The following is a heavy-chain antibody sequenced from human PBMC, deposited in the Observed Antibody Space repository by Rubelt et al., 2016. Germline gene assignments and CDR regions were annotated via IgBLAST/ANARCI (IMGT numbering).Heavy chain of an antibody. V-gene: IGHV3-21*01. Sequence: EVQLVESGGGLVKPGGSLRLSCAASGFTFSSYSMNWVRQAPGKGLEWVSSISSSSSYIYYADSVKGRFTISRDNAKNSLYLQMNSLRAEDTAVYYCARALGDFWSGYYFDYWGQGTLVTVSS. CDR2: ISSSSSYI. D-gene: IGHD3-3*01. CDR3: ARALGDFWSGYYFDY. J-gene: IGHJ4*02. CDR1: GFTFSSYS.